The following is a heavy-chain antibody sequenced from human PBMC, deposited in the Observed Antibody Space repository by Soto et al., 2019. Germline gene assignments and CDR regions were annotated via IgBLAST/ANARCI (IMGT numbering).Heavy chain of an antibody. CDR1: VGYISSGGYY. Sequence: QVQLQESGPGLVKPSQTLSLTCTVSVGYISSGGYYWSWTLQHPGNGLEWIGYIYYSGSTYYIPSRKSRVTISVDTSKNQFSLKLSSVTAAATAVDDCATQARYFAYWGQGTLVTVSS. D-gene: IGHD6-6*01. V-gene: IGHV4-31*03. CDR3: ATQARYFAY. J-gene: IGHJ4*02. CDR2: IYYSGST.